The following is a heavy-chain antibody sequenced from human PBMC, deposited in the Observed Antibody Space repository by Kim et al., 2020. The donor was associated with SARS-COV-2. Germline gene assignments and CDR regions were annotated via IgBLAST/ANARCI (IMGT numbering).Heavy chain of an antibody. Sequence: DYAAPVKGRFTISRDDSKNTLYLQMNSLKTEDTAVYYCTTEYGSGYLGYWGQGTLVTVSS. V-gene: IGHV3-15*01. D-gene: IGHD3-22*01. CDR3: TTEYGSGYLGY. J-gene: IGHJ4*02.